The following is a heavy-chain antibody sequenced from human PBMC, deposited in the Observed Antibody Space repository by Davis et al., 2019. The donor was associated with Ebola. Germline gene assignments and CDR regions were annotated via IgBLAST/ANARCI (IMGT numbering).Heavy chain of an antibody. CDR3: TSYNFFGSGSYLRY. J-gene: IGHJ4*02. CDR2: IYHSGST. D-gene: IGHD3-10*01. CDR1: GGSITDGYS. V-gene: IGHV4-30-2*01. Sequence: MPSETLSLTCAVSGGSITDGYSWSWVRQPPGKGLEWIGYIYHSGSTFYNPSLKSRVTMSVDRSKNQFSLNLSSVTAADTAVYYCTSYNFFGSGSYLRYWGQGTLVTVSS.